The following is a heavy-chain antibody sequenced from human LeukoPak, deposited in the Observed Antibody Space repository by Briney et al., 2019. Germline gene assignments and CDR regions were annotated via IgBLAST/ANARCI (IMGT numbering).Heavy chain of an antibody. CDR2: INYSGST. Sequence: PSETLSLTCTVSGGSLIGSTSYWGWIRQPPGKGLDWIGIINYSGSTYYNPSLRSRVTISVDTSKNQFSLKLSSVTASDTAVYYCARGYDYWGQGTLVTVSS. D-gene: IGHD3-22*01. CDR1: GGSLIGSTSY. J-gene: IGHJ4*02. V-gene: IGHV4-39*01. CDR3: ARGYDY.